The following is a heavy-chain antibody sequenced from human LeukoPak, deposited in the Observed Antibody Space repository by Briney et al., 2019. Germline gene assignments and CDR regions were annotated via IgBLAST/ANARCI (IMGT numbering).Heavy chain of an antibody. CDR2: VYHSGST. V-gene: IGHV4-59*08. CDR3: ARANPNWNPPDY. CDR1: SDSMTSYF. Sequence: SETLSLTRSVSSDSMTSYFWSWIRQPPGKGLEWIGYVYHSGSTSYNPSLKSRVSISEDTSKNQFSLKLTSVTAADTAVYFCARANPNWNPPDYWGQGTLVTVSS. J-gene: IGHJ4*02. D-gene: IGHD1-1*01.